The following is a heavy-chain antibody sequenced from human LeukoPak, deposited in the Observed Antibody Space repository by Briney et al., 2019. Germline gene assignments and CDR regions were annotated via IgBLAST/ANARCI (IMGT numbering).Heavy chain of an antibody. CDR3: AKDPRGDSYGRNGGGRSTGYYFDY. CDR2: ISGSGGSK. Sequence: GGSLRLSCAASGFTFSSYAMSWARQAPGRGREWVSAISGSGGSKYYTDSVKGRFTSSRDDSKNTLYLQMNSLRAEDTAVYYCAKDPRGDSYGRNGGGRSTGYYFDYWGQGTLVTVSS. J-gene: IGHJ4*02. CDR1: GFTFSSYA. V-gene: IGHV3-23*01. D-gene: IGHD5-18*01.